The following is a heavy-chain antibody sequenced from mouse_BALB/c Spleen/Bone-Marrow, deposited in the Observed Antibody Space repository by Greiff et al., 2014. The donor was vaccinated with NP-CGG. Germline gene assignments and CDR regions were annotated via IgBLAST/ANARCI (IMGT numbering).Heavy chain of an antibody. CDR2: VNPNNGDI. CDR3: ARSTATGFAY. CDR1: GYSFTGYY. D-gene: IGHD1-2*01. J-gene: IGHJ3*01. V-gene: IGHV1-26*01. Sequence: VQLQQSGPDLVKPRASVKISCKASGYSFTGYYMYWVKQSHGKSLEWIGRVNPNNGDISYNQKFKGKAILTVDKSSSTAYMELRSLTSEDSAVYYCARSTATGFAYWGQGTLVTVSA.